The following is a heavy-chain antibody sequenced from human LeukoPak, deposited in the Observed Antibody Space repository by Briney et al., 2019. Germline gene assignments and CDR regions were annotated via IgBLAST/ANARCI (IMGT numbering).Heavy chain of an antibody. CDR1: GGTFSSYA. V-gene: IGHV1-69*05. J-gene: IGHJ5*02. Sequence: SVKVSCKASGGTFSSYAISWVRQAPGQGLEWMGRIISIFGTANYAQKFQGRVTITTDESTSTAYMELSSLRSEDTAVYYCARARRITMIVVVEGDWFDPWGQGTLVTVSS. CDR2: IISIFGTA. CDR3: ARARRITMIVVVEGDWFDP. D-gene: IGHD3-22*01.